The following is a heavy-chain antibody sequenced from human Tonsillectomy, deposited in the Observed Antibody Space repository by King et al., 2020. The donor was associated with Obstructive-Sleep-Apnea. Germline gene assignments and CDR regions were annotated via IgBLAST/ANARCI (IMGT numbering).Heavy chain of an antibody. CDR3: ARSSWGIVAAIDY. CDR1: GFTFSTYT. Sequence: VQLVESRGGLVKPGGSLRLSCAASGFTFSTYTMNWVRQAPGKGLAWVSSISSSSSYIYYADSVKGRFTISRDNAKNSLYLKMNSLRAEDTAVYYCARSSWGIVAAIDYWGQGTLVSASS. J-gene: IGHJ4*02. V-gene: IGHV3-21*01. CDR2: ISSSSSYI. D-gene: IGHD1-26*01.